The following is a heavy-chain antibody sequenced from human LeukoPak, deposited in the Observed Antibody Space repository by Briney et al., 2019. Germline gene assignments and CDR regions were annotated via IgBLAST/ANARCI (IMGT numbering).Heavy chain of an antibody. J-gene: IGHJ4*02. CDR1: GYTLTELS. D-gene: IGHD3-10*01. Sequence: ASVKVSCKVSGYTLTELSMHWVRQAPGKGLEWMGGFDPEDGETIYAQKFQGRVTLTEDTSTDTAYMELSSLRSEDTAVYYCATRGSVRGVLYFDYWGQGTLVTVSS. CDR3: ATRGSVRGVLYFDY. V-gene: IGHV1-24*01. CDR2: FDPEDGET.